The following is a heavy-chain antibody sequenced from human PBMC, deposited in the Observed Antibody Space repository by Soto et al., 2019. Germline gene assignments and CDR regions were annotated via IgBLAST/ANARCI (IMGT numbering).Heavy chain of an antibody. V-gene: IGHV3-73*01. Sequence: GGSLRLSCAASGFTFSVSALHWVRHPSGRGLEWVGRIRSRGNNYATAYAASMDGRFTISRDDSKNTAYLQLNSLTTEDTAVYYCATQARDFWRGSSQYYVDVWGTGTTVTVSS. CDR3: ATQARDFWRGSSQYYVDV. D-gene: IGHD3-3*01. CDR1: GFTFSVSA. CDR2: IRSRGNNYAT. J-gene: IGHJ6*03.